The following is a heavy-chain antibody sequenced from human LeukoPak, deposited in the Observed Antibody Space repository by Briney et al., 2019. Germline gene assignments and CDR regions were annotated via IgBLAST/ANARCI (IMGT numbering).Heavy chain of an antibody. J-gene: IGHJ3*02. V-gene: IGHV2-70*04. Sequence: SGPTLLHRTRTLTLTCTFSGFAAGTRGRRGRCIPQPPGQALQWLCRIDWDDDKFYSKSLKTRLTISNDTSKNHVVLTMTNMDPVDTAPYYCARTPARYSGYDLPHAFDIWGQGTMVTVSS. D-gene: IGHD5-12*01. CDR2: IDWDDDK. CDR1: GFAAGTRGRR. CDR3: ARTPARYSGYDLPHAFDI.